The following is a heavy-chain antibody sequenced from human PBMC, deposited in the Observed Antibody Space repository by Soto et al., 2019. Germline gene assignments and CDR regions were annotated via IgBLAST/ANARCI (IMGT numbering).Heavy chain of an antibody. CDR3: ARGKGMEENYYYYGMDV. CDR2: INGGNGNT. V-gene: IGHV1-3*01. CDR1: GYSFSTHS. J-gene: IGHJ6*02. Sequence: ASVKVSCKASGYSFSTHSIHWVRQAPGQGLEWMGWINGGNGNTKYSQKFRDRVTITRDASASTGYMGLSSLRSEDTAVYYCARGKGMEENYYYYGMDVWGQGTTVTVSS. D-gene: IGHD1-1*01.